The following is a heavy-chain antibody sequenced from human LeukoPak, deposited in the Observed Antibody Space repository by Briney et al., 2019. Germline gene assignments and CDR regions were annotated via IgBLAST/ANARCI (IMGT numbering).Heavy chain of an antibody. CDR1: GGSISHSHYY. CDR3: ARVFGYRDLAGFGH. Sequence: SEPLTLTCNVSGGSISHSHYYWGWIRQSPGKVRVWSGNIYYSGSIYYNPSLNRRVTITVDTSKNNFSLKLSSVTDADTAVYYCARVFGYRDLAGFGHWGQGTLVSVSS. CDR2: IYYSGSI. V-gene: IGHV4-39*07. J-gene: IGHJ4*02. D-gene: IGHD5-24*01.